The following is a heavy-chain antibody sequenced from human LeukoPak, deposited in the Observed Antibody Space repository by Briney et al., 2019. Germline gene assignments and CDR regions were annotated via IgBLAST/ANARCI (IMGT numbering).Heavy chain of an antibody. D-gene: IGHD3-22*01. CDR2: IYYTGST. J-gene: IGHJ3*02. V-gene: IGHV4-59*01. CDR1: GGAITNYY. Sequence: SETLSLTCGVSGGAITNYYWNWIRQAPGKGLEWLGYIYYTGSTTYNPSVKSRVTISVDTSKNQFSLKLSSVTAADTAVYYCATLKYDMNAFDIWGQGTMVTVSS. CDR3: ATLKYDMNAFDI.